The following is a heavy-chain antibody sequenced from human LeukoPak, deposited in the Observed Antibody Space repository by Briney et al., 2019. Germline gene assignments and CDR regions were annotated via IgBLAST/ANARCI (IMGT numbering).Heavy chain of an antibody. CDR3: ARGTGNKGRYYYYYYYMDV. CDR2: IIPIFGTA. V-gene: IGHV1-69*13. D-gene: IGHD1/OR15-1a*01. CDR1: GGTFSSYA. Sequence: ASVKVSCKASGGTFSSYAIGWVRQAPGQGLEWMGGIIPIFGTANYAQKFQGRVTITADESTSTAYMELSSLRSEDTAVYYCARGTGNKGRYYYYYYYMDVWGKGTTVTVSS. J-gene: IGHJ6*03.